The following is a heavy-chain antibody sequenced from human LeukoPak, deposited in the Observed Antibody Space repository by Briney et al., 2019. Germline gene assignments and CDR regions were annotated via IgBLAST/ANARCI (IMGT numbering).Heavy chain of an antibody. V-gene: IGHV3-23*01. J-gene: IGHJ5*02. CDR3: AKGGYCSSTSCYTSWFDP. CDR1: GFTFSSYA. CDR2: ISSSGGST. Sequence: PGGSLRLSCAASGFTFSSYAMSWVRQAPGKGLEWVSAISSSGGSTYYADSVKGRFTISRDNSKNTLYLQMNSLRAEDTAVYYCAKGGYCSSTSCYTSWFDPWGQGTLVTVSS. D-gene: IGHD2-2*02.